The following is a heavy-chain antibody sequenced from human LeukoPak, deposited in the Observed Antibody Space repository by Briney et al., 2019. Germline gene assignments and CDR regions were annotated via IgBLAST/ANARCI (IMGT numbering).Heavy chain of an antibody. CDR2: IYYSGST. CDR3: ARGGEDNYGDPYVYYYYYMDV. V-gene: IGHV4-31*03. D-gene: IGHD4-17*01. Sequence: TSETLSLTCTVSGGSISSGGYYWSWIRQHPGKGLEWIGYIYYSGSTYYNPFLKSRVTISVDTSKNQFSLKLSSVTAADTAVYYCARGGEDNYGDPYVYYYYYMDVWGKGTTVTVSS. CDR1: GGSISSGGYY. J-gene: IGHJ6*03.